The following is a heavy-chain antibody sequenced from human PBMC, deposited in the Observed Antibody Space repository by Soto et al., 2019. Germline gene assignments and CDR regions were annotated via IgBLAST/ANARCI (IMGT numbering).Heavy chain of an antibody. D-gene: IGHD2-15*01. V-gene: IGHV3-15*01. J-gene: IGHJ4*02. CDR1: TCINPC. CDR2: IKSKSDDGTT. CDR3: TTDPMRCSGVSCYGPFDH. Sequence: TCINPCVRRVIQTKGKGLEWVGRIKSKSDDGTTDYAAPLKGRFIISRDDSKNTVFLQMSSLKTEDTAVYYCTTDPMRCSGVSCYGPFDHWGQGTLVTVSS.